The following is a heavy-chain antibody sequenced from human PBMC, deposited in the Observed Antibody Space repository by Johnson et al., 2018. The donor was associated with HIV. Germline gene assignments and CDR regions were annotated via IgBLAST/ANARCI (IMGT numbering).Heavy chain of an antibody. CDR1: GFSFGSYG. D-gene: IGHD4-23*01. CDR3: AKEAPGRWELLIWAAFDM. Sequence: QVQLVESGGGVVQPGRSLRVSCAASGFSFGSYGMHWVRQAPGKGLEWVAFIRYDGSNKYYADSVKVRFTIPRDNSNNTLYLQMNSLRAEDTAVYYCAKEAPGRWELLIWAAFDMWGQGTMVTVSS. CDR2: IRYDGSNK. J-gene: IGHJ3*02. V-gene: IGHV3-30*02.